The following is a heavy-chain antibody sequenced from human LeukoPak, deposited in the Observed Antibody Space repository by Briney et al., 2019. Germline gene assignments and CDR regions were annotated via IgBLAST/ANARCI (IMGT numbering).Heavy chain of an antibody. Sequence: ASVKVSCKTSGYTFNDYFVHWVRQGPGQGLEWMGWINPKSGAINYAQRFQGRVTMTRDTSISTAYIELSRLGSDDTAVYYCARAYEYGWFDPWGQGTLVTVSS. V-gene: IGHV1-2*02. CDR2: INPKSGAI. CDR3: ARAYEYGWFDP. J-gene: IGHJ5*02. D-gene: IGHD4/OR15-4a*01. CDR1: GYTFNDYF.